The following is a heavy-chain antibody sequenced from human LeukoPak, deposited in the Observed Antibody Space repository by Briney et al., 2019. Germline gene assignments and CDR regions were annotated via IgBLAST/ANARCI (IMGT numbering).Heavy chain of an antibody. CDR3: AKEGNYYDSSGYQPLFFDY. CDR1: GFTFSSYG. V-gene: IGHV3-30*02. J-gene: IGHJ4*02. D-gene: IGHD3-22*01. Sequence: GRSLRLSCAASGFTFSSYGMHWVRQAPGKGLEWVAFIRYDGSNKYYADSVKGRFTISRDNSKNTLYLQMNSLRAEDTAVYYCAKEGNYYDSSGYQPLFFDYWGQGTLVTVSS. CDR2: IRYDGSNK.